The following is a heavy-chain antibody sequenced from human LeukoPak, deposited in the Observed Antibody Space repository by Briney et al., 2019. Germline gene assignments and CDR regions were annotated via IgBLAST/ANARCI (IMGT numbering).Heavy chain of an antibody. V-gene: IGHV3-21*01. CDR2: ISSSSSYI. J-gene: IGHJ4*02. D-gene: IGHD1-1*01. Sequence: GGSLRLSCAASGFSFSDYSMNWVRQAPGKGLEWVSSISSSSSYIYYADSVKGRFTISRDNAKNSLYLQMNSLRAEDTAVYYCARWTTTFLDYWGQGTLVTVSS. CDR3: ARWTTTFLDY. CDR1: GFSFSDYS.